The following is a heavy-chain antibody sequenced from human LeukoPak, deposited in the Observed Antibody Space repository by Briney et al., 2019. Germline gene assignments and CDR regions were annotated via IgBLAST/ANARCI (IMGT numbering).Heavy chain of an antibody. CDR1: GFTFSSYW. V-gene: IGHV3-7*01. CDR3: ATAGYYYDSSGYHDAFDI. D-gene: IGHD3-22*01. Sequence: GGSLRLSCAPSGFTFSSYWMSWVRQAPGKGLEWVANIKQDGSEKYYVDSVKGRFTISRDNAKNSLYLQMNSLRAEDTAVYYCATAGYYYDSSGYHDAFDIWGQGTMVTVSS. CDR2: IKQDGSEK. J-gene: IGHJ3*02.